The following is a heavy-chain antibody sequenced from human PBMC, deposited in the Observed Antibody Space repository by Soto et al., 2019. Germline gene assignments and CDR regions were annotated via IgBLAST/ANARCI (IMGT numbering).Heavy chain of an antibody. V-gene: IGHV1-18*01. D-gene: IGHD6-6*01. CDR2: ISAYNGNT. Sequence: GASVKVSCKASGYTITSYDINWVRQATGQGLEWMGWISAYNGNTDYAQKLQGRVTMTTDTSTSTAYMELRSLRSDDTAVYYCARDVEYSSSRNNDYWGQGTLVTVSS. CDR1: GYTITSYD. CDR3: ARDVEYSSSRNNDY. J-gene: IGHJ4*02.